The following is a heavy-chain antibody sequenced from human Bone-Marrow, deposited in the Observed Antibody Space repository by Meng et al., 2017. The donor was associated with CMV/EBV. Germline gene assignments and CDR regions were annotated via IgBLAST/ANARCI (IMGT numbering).Heavy chain of an antibody. CDR3: ARAIPRDPYYFDY. CDR1: GGTFSSYA. J-gene: IGHJ4*02. CDR2: IIPILGIA. Sequence: SVKVSCKTSGGTFSSYAISWVRQAPGQGLEWMGGIIPILGIANSAQKFQGRVTITADKSTSTAYMELSSLRSEDTAVYYCARAIPRDPYYFDYWGQGTLVTVSS. V-gene: IGHV1-69*10.